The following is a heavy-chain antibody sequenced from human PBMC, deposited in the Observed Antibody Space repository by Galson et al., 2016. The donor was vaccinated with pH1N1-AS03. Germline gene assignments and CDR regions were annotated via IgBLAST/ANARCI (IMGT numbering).Heavy chain of an antibody. V-gene: IGHV4-59*08. D-gene: IGHD4-17*01. CDR2: IFYNGTT. Sequence: SETLSLTCTVSGGSITNYYWTWIRQPPGKRLEWIGYIFYNGTTNYNPSLKSRVTISVDTSKNQFSLKLTSVTAADTAVYYCARFPDYGDDVGYWGQGTLVTVSS. CDR3: ARFPDYGDDVGY. CDR1: GGSITNYY. J-gene: IGHJ4*02.